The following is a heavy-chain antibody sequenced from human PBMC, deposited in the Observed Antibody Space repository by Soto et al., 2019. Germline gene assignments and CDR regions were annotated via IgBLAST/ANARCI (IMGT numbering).Heavy chain of an antibody. V-gene: IGHV1-46*03. Sequence: ASVKVSCKASGYTFTSYYMHWVRQAPGQGLEWMGIINPSGGSTSYAQEFQGRVTMTRDTSTSTVYMELSSLRSEDTAVYYCARLPRDISGWTQSFDYWGQGTLVTVSS. CDR3: ARLPRDISGWTQSFDY. J-gene: IGHJ4*02. CDR2: INPSGGST. D-gene: IGHD6-19*01. CDR1: GYTFTSYY.